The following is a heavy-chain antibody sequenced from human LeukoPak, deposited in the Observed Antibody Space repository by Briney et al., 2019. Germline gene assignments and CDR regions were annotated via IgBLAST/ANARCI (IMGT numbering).Heavy chain of an antibody. J-gene: IGHJ4*02. CDR3: ARGYSGYGARIAVARTPLDY. D-gene: IGHD5-12*01. CDR1: GFTFSGSA. CDR2: IRSKANSYAT. V-gene: IGHV3-73*01. Sequence: GGSLRLSCAASGFTFSGSAMHWVRQASGKGLEWVGRIRSKANSYATAYAASVKGRFTISRDDSKNTLYLQMNSLRAEDTAVYYCARGYSGYGARIAVARTPLDYWGQGTLVTVSS.